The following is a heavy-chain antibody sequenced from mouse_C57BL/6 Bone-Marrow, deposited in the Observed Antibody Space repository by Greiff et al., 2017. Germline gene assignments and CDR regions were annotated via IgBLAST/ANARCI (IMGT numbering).Heavy chain of an antibody. Sequence: QVQLQQPGAELVKPGASVKMSCKASGYTFTSYWITWVKQRPGQGLAWIGDIYPGSGSTNYNEKFKSKATLTVDTSSSTVYMQLSSLTSEDSAVYYCARSGRDYAMDYWGQGTSVTVSS. J-gene: IGHJ4*01. CDR3: ARSGRDYAMDY. V-gene: IGHV1-55*01. D-gene: IGHD1-1*01. CDR2: IYPGSGST. CDR1: GYTFTSYW.